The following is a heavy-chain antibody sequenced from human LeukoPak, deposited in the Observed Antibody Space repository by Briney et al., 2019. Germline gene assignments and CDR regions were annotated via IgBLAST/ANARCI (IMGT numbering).Heavy chain of an antibody. D-gene: IGHD2-2*01. CDR3: ARGPQRGAAANYYGMDV. J-gene: IGHJ6*02. CDR2: INSDGSST. CDR1: GFTFSSYW. V-gene: IGHV3-74*01. Sequence: GGSLRLSCAASGFTFSSYWMHWVRQAPGKGLVWVSHINSDGSSTSHADSVKGRFTISRDNAKSTLYLQMNSLRSEDTAVYYCARGPQRGAAANYYGMDVWGQGTTVTVSS.